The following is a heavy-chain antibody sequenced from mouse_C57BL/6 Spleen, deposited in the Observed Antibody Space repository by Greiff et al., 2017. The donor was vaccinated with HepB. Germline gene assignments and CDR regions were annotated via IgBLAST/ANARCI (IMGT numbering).Heavy chain of an antibody. CDR3: ARTITPVVAPSYFDV. CDR1: GFTFSSYA. D-gene: IGHD1-1*01. J-gene: IGHJ1*03. Sequence: VQLKESGGGLVKPGGSLKLSCAASGFTFSSYAMSWVRQTPEKSLEWVATISDGGSYTYYPDNVKGRFTISRDNAKNNLYLQMSHLKSEDTAMYYCARTITPVVAPSYFDVWGTGTTVTVSS. V-gene: IGHV5-4*01. CDR2: ISDGGSYT.